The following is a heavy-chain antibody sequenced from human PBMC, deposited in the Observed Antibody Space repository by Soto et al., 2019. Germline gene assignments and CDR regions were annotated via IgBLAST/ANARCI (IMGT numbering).Heavy chain of an antibody. Sequence: GESLKISCKGSGYSYTSYWIGWVRQMPGKGLESMGIIYPGDSDTRYSPSFQGQVTISADKSISTAYLQWSSLKASDTAMYYCARTAAAGKYYYGMDVWGQGTTVTVSS. CDR3: ARTAAAGKYYYGMDV. J-gene: IGHJ6*02. CDR1: GYSYTSYW. V-gene: IGHV5-51*01. D-gene: IGHD6-13*01. CDR2: IYPGDSDT.